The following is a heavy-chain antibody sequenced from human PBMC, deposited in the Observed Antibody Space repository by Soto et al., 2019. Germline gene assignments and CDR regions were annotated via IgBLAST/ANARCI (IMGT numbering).Heavy chain of an antibody. D-gene: IGHD3-9*01. CDR1: GGSFSGYY. CDR2: INDRGSI. CDR3: ARASNDILTGPPWVWYFDL. J-gene: IGHJ2*01. Sequence: QVQLQQWGAGPLRPLETLSLTCGVSGGSFSGYYWAWIRQSPGKGLEWIGEINDRGSINYNPSLKSRVSIPADTSKNHYSLNLRSVTAADTPVYYCARASNDILTGPPWVWYFDLWGRGNLVTVS. V-gene: IGHV4-34*01.